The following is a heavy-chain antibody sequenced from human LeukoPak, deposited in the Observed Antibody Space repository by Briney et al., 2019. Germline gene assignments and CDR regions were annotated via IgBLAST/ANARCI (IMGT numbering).Heavy chain of an antibody. V-gene: IGHV1-69*05. CDR3: ARDEGYYYGSGSSAYYYYMDV. CDR1: GGTFSSYA. J-gene: IGHJ6*03. CDR2: IIPIFGTA. Sequence: SVKVSCKASGGTFSSYAISWVRQAPGQGLEWMGGIIPIFGTANYAQKFQGRVTITTDESTSTAYMELSSLRSGDTGVYYCARDEGYYYGSGSSAYYYYMDVWGKGTTVTVSS. D-gene: IGHD3-10*01.